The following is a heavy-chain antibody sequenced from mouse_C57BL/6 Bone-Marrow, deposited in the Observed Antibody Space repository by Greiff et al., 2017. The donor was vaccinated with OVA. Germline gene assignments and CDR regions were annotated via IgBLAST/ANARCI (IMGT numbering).Heavy chain of an antibody. CDR2: IYPGDGDT. Sequence: VQLQQSGPELVKPGASVKISCKASGYAFSSSWMNWVKQRPGKGLEWIGRIYPGDGDTNYNGKFKGKATLTADKSSSTAYMQLSSLTSEDSAVYFCARGDYYGSSYRGSNYAMDYWGQGTSVTVSS. D-gene: IGHD1-1*01. CDR3: ARGDYYGSSYRGSNYAMDY. J-gene: IGHJ4*01. CDR1: GYAFSSSW. V-gene: IGHV1-82*01.